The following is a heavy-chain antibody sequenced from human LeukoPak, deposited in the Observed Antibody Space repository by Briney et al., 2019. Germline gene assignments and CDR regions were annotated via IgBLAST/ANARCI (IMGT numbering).Heavy chain of an antibody. D-gene: IGHD2-2*01. V-gene: IGHV3-7*01. J-gene: IGHJ2*01. CDR3: AKGRPTTLGYCGRSICADWYFDL. CDR1: GFSFSSYW. Sequence: GGSLRLSCAASGFSFSSYWMSWVRQAPGKGLEWVAIIKQDGSERYYVDSVKGQFTISRDNSRNSLYLQMDILRAEDTAVYYCAKGRPTTLGYCGRSICADWYFDLWGRGTLLSVSS. CDR2: IKQDGSER.